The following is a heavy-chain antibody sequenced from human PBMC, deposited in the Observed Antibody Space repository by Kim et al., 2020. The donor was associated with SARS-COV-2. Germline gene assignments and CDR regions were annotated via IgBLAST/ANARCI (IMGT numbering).Heavy chain of an antibody. CDR3: AKGRLSSSWYGIDY. CDR2: ISYDGSNK. Sequence: GGSLRLSCAASGFTFSSYGMHWVRQAPGKGLEWVAVISYDGSNKYYADSMKGRFTISRDNSKNTLYLQMNSLRAEDMAVYYCAKGRLSSSWYGIDYWGQGTLVTVSS. D-gene: IGHD6-13*01. V-gene: IGHV3-30*18. J-gene: IGHJ4*02. CDR1: GFTFSSYG.